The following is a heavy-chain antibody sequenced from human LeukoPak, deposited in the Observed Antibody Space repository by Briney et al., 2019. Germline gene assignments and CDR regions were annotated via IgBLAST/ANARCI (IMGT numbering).Heavy chain of an antibody. D-gene: IGHD2-21*01. Sequence: SVKVSCKASGGTFSSYAISWVRQAPGQGLEWMGGIIPIFGTSNYAQKFQGRVTITADKSTSTAYMELSSLRSEDTAVYYCARREAIRGDYYYYGMDVWGKGTTVTVSS. J-gene: IGHJ6*04. CDR1: GGTFSSYA. V-gene: IGHV1-69*06. CDR2: IIPIFGTS. CDR3: ARREAIRGDYYYYGMDV.